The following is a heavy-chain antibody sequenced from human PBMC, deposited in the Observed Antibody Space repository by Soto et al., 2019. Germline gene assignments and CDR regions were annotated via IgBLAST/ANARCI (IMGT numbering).Heavy chain of an antibody. J-gene: IGHJ5*02. V-gene: IGHV6-1*01. CDR1: GDSVSSNSAA. D-gene: IGHD6-19*01. CDR2: TYYRSKWYN. Sequence: SQTLSLTCAISGDSVSSNSAAWNWIRQSPSRGLEWLGRTYYRSKWYNDYAVSVKSRITINPDTSKNQFSLQLNSVTPEDTAVYYCARDREYSSGWGANRWFDPWGQGTLVTAPQ. CDR3: ARDREYSSGWGANRWFDP.